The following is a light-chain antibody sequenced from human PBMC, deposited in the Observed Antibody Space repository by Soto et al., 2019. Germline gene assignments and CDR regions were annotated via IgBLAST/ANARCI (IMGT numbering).Light chain of an antibody. CDR1: QSVNSR. CDR2: GAS. J-gene: IGKJ5*01. CDR3: QHYRMSPIT. Sequence: VLTQSPSTLSLSPGERATLSCRASQSVNSRLAWYQHKPGQAPRLLISGASSRATGIPDRFSGSGSATDFTLTISRLEPEDFVLYYCQHYRMSPITFGQGTRMEI. V-gene: IGKV3-20*01.